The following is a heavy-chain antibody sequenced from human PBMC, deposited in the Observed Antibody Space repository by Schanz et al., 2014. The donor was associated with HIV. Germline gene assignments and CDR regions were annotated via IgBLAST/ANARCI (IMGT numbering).Heavy chain of an antibody. CDR3: AREIGGQQLAGNQYYYYYYGMDV. V-gene: IGHV3-48*01. J-gene: IGHJ6*02. D-gene: IGHD6-13*01. Sequence: EVQLVESGGGLVQPGGSLRLSCVASGFTLSSYSMNWVRQAPGKGLECVSYMSYSSSAMYYADSVKGRFTISRDKAKNSLYLQMNSLRAEDTAVYYCAREIGGQQLAGNQYYYYYYGMDVWGQGTTVTVSS. CDR2: MSYSSSAM. CDR1: GFTLSSYS.